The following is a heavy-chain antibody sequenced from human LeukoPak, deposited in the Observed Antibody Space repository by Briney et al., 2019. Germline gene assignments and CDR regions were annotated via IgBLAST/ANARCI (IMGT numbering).Heavy chain of an antibody. CDR3: ARPPVTTPGMYYYYMDV. D-gene: IGHD4-17*01. CDR2: INPNSGGT. J-gene: IGHJ6*03. V-gene: IGHV1-2*02. Sequence: ASVKVSCKASGYTFTGYYMHWVRQAPGQGLEWMGWINPNSGGTNYAQKFQGRVTMTRDTSISTAYMELSRLRSDDTAVYYCARPPVTTPGMYYYYMDVWGKGTTVTVSS. CDR1: GYTFTGYY.